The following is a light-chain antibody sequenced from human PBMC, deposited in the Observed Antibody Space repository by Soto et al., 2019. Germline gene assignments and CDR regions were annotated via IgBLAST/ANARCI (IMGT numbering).Light chain of an antibody. V-gene: IGKV1-12*01. CDR2: AAS. CDR3: QQANSFPLT. J-gene: IGKJ4*01. CDR1: QDISSL. Sequence: DIPMTQSPSSVSASVGDRVTITCRASQDISSLLAWYQQIPGKAPSLLIHAASILQKGVPSRFSGSGSGTDFTLIISTLQPEDFATYYCQQANSFPLTFGGGTRVEIK.